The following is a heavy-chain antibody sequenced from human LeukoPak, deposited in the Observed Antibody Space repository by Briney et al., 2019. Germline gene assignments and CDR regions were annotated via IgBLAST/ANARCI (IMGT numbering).Heavy chain of an antibody. CDR1: GYTFTSYG. D-gene: IGHD2-2*01. CDR2: INPNSGGT. V-gene: IGHV1-2*02. Sequence: ASVKVSCKASGYTFTSYGISWVRQAPGQGLEWMGWINPNSGGTNYAQKFQGRVTMTRDTSISTAYMELSRLRSDDTAVYYCARDSNDYYYYYMDVWGKGTTVTISS. CDR3: ARDSNDYYYYYMDV. J-gene: IGHJ6*03.